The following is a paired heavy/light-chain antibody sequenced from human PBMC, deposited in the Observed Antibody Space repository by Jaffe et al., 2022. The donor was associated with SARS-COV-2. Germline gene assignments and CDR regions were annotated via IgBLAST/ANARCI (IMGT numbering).Light chain of an antibody. CDR1: QGISNY. Sequence: DIQMTQSPSSLSASVGDRVTITCRASQGISNYLAWYQQKPGKVPKLLIYAASTLQSGVPSRFSGSGSGTDFTLTISSLQPEDVATYYCQKYNSAPFTFGPGTKVDIK. CDR2: AAS. CDR3: QKYNSAPFT. J-gene: IGKJ3*01. V-gene: IGKV1-27*01.
Heavy chain of an antibody. D-gene: IGHD3-3*01. CDR3: AKDLAGTYYDFIGLFAFDI. CDR1: GFTFSSYA. CDR2: ISGSGGST. V-gene: IGHV3-23*01. Sequence: EVQLLESGGGLVQPGGSLRLSCAASGFTFSSYAMSWVRQAPGKGLEWVSAISGSGGSTYYADSVKGRFTISRDNSKNTLYLQMNSLRAEDTAVYYCAKDLAGTYYDFIGLFAFDIWGQGTMVTVSS. J-gene: IGHJ3*02.